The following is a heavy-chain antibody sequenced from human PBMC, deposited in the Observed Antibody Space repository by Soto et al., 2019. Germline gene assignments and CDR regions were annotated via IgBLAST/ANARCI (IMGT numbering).Heavy chain of an antibody. V-gene: IGHV3-33*01. Sequence: GGSLRLSCAASGFTFSSYGMHWVRQAPGKGLEWVAVIWYDGSNKYYADSVKGRFTISRDNSKNTLYLQMNSLRAEDTAVYYCARVAADYGGNANDYWGQGTLVTVSS. D-gene: IGHD4-17*01. CDR1: GFTFSSYG. CDR2: IWYDGSNK. J-gene: IGHJ4*02. CDR3: ARVAADYGGNANDY.